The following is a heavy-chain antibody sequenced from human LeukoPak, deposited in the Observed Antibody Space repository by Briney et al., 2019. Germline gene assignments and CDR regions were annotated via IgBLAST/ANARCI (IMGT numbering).Heavy chain of an antibody. D-gene: IGHD6-13*01. CDR1: GYTFTNYV. Sequence: ASVKVSCKASGYTFTNYVLTWVRQAPGQGLEWMGRISTYTDNSNYAQKFQDRVTMTTDTSTGTAYMELRNLRSEDTAVYYCARGLSSSWYVGVYFDYWGQGTLVTVSS. J-gene: IGHJ4*02. CDR2: ISTYTDNS. CDR3: ARGLSSSWYVGVYFDY. V-gene: IGHV1-18*01.